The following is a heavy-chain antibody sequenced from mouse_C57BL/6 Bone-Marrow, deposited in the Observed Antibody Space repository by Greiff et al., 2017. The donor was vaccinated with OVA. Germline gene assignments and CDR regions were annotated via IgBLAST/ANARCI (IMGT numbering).Heavy chain of an antibody. V-gene: IGHV1-54*01. CDR1: GYAFTNYL. D-gene: IGHD2-1*01. CDR2: INPGSGGT. CDR3: ARSYYGKYVCAY. J-gene: IGHJ3*01. Sequence: VQLQESGAELVRPGTSVKVSCKASGYAFTNYLIEWVKQRPGQGLEWIGVINPGSGGTNYNEKFKGKATLTADKSSSTAYMQLSSLTSEDSAVYFGARSYYGKYVCAYWGQGTLVTVSA.